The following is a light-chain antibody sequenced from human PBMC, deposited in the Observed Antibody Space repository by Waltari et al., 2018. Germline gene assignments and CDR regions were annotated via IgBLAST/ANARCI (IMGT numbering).Light chain of an antibody. J-gene: IGLJ2*01. CDR1: SGDVGGYKY. Sequence: QSALTQPASVSGSPGQSITISCTGTSGDVGGYKYVSWYKQHPGKAPKLMIYDVSNRPSGVSDRFSGSKSGNTASLTISALQAEDEADYYCSSYTSSSTLAFGGGTKLTVL. CDR2: DVS. V-gene: IGLV2-14*03. CDR3: SSYTSSSTLA.